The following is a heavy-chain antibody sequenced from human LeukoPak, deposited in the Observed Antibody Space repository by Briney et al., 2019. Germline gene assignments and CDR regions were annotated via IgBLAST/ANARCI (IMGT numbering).Heavy chain of an antibody. CDR2: IYTSGST. CDR3: ARNPRKYYDFWSGYYTSGLFDI. CDR1: GGSISSGSYY. Sequence: SETLSLTCTVSGGSISSGSYYWSWIRQPAGKGLEWIGRIYTSGSTNYNPSLKSRVTISVDTSKNQFSLKLSSVTAADTAAYYCARNPRKYYDFWSGYYTSGLFDIWGQGTMVTVSS. J-gene: IGHJ3*02. D-gene: IGHD3-3*01. V-gene: IGHV4-61*02.